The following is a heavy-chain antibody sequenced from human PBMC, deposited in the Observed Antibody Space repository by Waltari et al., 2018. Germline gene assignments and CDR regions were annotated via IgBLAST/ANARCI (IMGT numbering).Heavy chain of an antibody. V-gene: IGHV3-30*18. D-gene: IGHD6-13*01. CDR1: GFTFSSYG. Sequence: QVQLVESGGGVVQPGRSLRLSLAASGFTFSSYGMHWVRQAPGKGLEWVAVISYDGSKKYYADSVKGRFTITRDNSKNTLYLQMNSLRAEDTAVYYCAKDLIAAAGTRYYYGMDVWGQGTTVTVSS. J-gene: IGHJ6*02. CDR3: AKDLIAAAGTRYYYGMDV. CDR2: ISYDGSKK.